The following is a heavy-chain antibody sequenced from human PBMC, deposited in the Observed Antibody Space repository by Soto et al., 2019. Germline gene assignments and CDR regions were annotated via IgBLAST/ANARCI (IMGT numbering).Heavy chain of an antibody. D-gene: IGHD5-12*01. CDR2: ITHSGST. Sequence: QVQLQQWGAGLLKPSETLSLTCAVYGGSFSGYYWSSIRQPPGKGLEWIGEITHSGSTNYNPSLKSRVTISVDTAQEPFSLELRSVAAADTGVYYCAGSGYGHAFDIWGQGTMVTVSS. CDR1: GGSFSGYY. V-gene: IGHV4-34*01. CDR3: AGSGYGHAFDI. J-gene: IGHJ3*02.